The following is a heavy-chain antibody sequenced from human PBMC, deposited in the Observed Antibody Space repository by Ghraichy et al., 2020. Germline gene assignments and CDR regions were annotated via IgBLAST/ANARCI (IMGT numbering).Heavy chain of an antibody. CDR3: ARHRGGSYYPVDY. Sequence: SETLSLTCTVSGGSISGSTYYWGWVRQPPGKGLEWIGSIYYSGSTYYNPSLKSRVTISVDTSKNQFSLKLSSVTAADTAVYYCARHRGGSYYPVDYWGQGTLVTVSS. CDR1: GGSISGSTYY. CDR2: IYYSGST. J-gene: IGHJ4*02. D-gene: IGHD1-26*01. V-gene: IGHV4-39*01.